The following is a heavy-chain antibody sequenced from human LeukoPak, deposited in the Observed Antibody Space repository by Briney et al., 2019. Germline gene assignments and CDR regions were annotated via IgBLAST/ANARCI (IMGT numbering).Heavy chain of an antibody. CDR3: ARGGSGWYRGSDY. CDR2: IYYSGST. J-gene: IGHJ4*02. Sequence: KTSETLSLTCTVSGGSISSYYWSWIRQPPGKGLEWIGYIYYSGSTNYNPSLKSRVTISVDTSKNQFSLKLSSVTAADTAVYYCARGGSGWYRGSDYWGQGTLVTVSS. V-gene: IGHV4-59*08. CDR1: GGSISSYY. D-gene: IGHD6-19*01.